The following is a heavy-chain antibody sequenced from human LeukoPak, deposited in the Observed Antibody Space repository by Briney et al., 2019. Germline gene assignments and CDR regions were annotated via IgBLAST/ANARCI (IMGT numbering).Heavy chain of an antibody. CDR3: ARHSGDGYPEA. CDR2: IYYSGST. J-gene: IGHJ5*02. CDR1: GGSISSYY. D-gene: IGHD5-24*01. Sequence: SETLSLTCTVSGGSISSYYWSWIRQPPGKGLEWIGYIYYSGSTNYNPSLKSRVTISVDTSKNQFSLKLSSVTAADTAVYCCARHSGDGYPEAWGQGTLVTVSS. V-gene: IGHV4-59*08.